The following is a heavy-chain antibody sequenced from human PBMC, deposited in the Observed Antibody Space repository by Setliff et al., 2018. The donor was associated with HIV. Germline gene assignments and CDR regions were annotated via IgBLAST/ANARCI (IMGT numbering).Heavy chain of an antibody. V-gene: IGHV3-21*06. J-gene: IGHJ4*02. D-gene: IGHD6-13*01. CDR2: ISSSSSYI. CDR1: GFTFSYFS. CDR3: AREIAAAGTKFDY. Sequence: GESLRLSCAASGFTFSYFSMTWVRQAPGKGLEWVSSISSSSSYISYTDSVKGRFTISRDNAKNSVYLQMNSLRADDTAVYFCAREIAAAGTKFDYWGQGTLVTVSS.